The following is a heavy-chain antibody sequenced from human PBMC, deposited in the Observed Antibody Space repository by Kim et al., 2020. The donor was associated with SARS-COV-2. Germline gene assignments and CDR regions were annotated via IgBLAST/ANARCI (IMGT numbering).Heavy chain of an antibody. CDR3: ARSGSGSYTNWFDP. CDR2: ISYDGSNK. J-gene: IGHJ5*02. Sequence: GGSPRLSCAASGFTFSSYAMHWVRQAPGKGLEWVAVISYDGSNKYYADSVKGRFTISRDNSKNTLYLQMNSLRAEDTAVYYCARSGSGSYTNWFDPWGQGTLVTVSS. V-gene: IGHV3-30*04. CDR1: GFTFSSYA. D-gene: IGHD3-10*01.